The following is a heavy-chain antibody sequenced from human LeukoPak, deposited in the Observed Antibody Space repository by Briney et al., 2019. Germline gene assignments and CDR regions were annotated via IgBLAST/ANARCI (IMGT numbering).Heavy chain of an antibody. CDR3: ARGAEYCSGGSCYLILDY. D-gene: IGHD2-15*01. CDR2: IYTSGST. CDR1: GGSISSYY. Sequence: PSETLSLTCTVSGGSISSYYWSWIRQPAGKGLEWIGRIYTSGSTNYNPSLKSRVTMSVGTSKNQFSLKLSSVTAADTAVYYCARGAEYCSGGSCYLILDYWGQGTLVTVSS. J-gene: IGHJ4*02. V-gene: IGHV4-4*07.